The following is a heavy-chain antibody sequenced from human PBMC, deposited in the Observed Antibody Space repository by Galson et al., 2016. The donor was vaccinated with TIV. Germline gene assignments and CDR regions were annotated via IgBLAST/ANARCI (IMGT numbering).Heavy chain of an antibody. CDR2: IDPTDSYT. CDR1: GYRFTSYW. V-gene: IGHV5-10-1*01. Sequence: QSGAEVKKPGESLRISCKGSGYRFTSYWINWVRQMPGKGLEWMGRIDPTDSYTNYSPSFQGHVTISADKSSTTAYLQWSSLKAPDTAMYYCARGVSSGSAWLDPWGPGTPVTVSS. J-gene: IGHJ5*02. CDR3: ARGVSSGSAWLDP. D-gene: IGHD3-10*01.